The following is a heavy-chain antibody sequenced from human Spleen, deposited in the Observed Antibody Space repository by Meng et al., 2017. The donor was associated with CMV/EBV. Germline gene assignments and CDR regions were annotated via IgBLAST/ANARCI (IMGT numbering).Heavy chain of an antibody. CDR2: IYPGDSDT. J-gene: IGHJ5*02. CDR3: ARGGGSHYKEYNWFDP. CDR1: GYSFTSYW. V-gene: IGHV5-51*01. Sequence: KVSCKGSGYSFTSYWIGWVRQMPGKGLEWMGIIYPGDSDTRYSPSFQGQVTISADKSISTAYLQWSSLKASDTAMYYCARGGGSHYKEYNWFDPWGQGTLVTVSS. D-gene: IGHD1-26*01.